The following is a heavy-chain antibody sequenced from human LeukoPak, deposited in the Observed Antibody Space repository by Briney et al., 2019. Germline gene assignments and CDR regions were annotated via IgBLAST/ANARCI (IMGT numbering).Heavy chain of an antibody. Sequence: GASVKVSCKASGYTFTGYSMHWVRQAPGQGVEWMGWINPNSGDTNYAQKFQGRVTMTRDTSISTAYMELSRLRSDDTAVYYCARDRGSYADYWGQGTLVTVSS. CDR2: INPNSGDT. V-gene: IGHV1-2*02. CDR3: ARDRGSYADY. J-gene: IGHJ4*02. D-gene: IGHD1-26*01. CDR1: GYTFTGYS.